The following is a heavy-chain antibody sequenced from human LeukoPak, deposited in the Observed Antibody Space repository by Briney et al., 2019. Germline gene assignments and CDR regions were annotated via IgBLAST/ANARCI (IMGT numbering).Heavy chain of an antibody. CDR1: GFTFSSYS. CDR3: ARGIGTGRQPFDY. Sequence: GGSLRLSCAASGFTFSSYSMNWVRQAPGKGLEWVSYISSVSSTIYYADSVKGRFTISRDNAKNSLYLRMNSLRAEDTAVYYCARGIGTGRQPFDYWGQGTLVTVSS. D-gene: IGHD1-1*01. V-gene: IGHV3-48*01. J-gene: IGHJ4*02. CDR2: ISSVSSTI.